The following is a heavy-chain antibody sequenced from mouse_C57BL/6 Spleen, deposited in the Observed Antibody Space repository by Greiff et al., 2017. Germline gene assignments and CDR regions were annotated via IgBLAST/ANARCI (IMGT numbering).Heavy chain of an antibody. V-gene: IGHV14-3*01. CDR1: GFNIKNTY. Sequence: EVQLQQSVAELVRPGASVKLSCTASGFNIKNTYMHWVKQRPEQGLEWIGRIDPANGNTKYAPKFQGKATITADTSSNTAYLQLSSLTSEDTAIYYCARGASTTVVPYYYAMDYWGQGTSVTVSS. CDR2: IDPANGNT. J-gene: IGHJ4*01. CDR3: ARGASTTVVPYYYAMDY. D-gene: IGHD1-1*01.